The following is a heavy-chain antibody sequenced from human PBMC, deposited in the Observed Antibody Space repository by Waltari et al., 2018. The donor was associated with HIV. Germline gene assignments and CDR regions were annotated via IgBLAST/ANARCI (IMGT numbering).Heavy chain of an antibody. V-gene: IGHV3-53*01. CDR3: ATGVRYYGP. J-gene: IGHJ5*02. CDR1: NFSVSAKH. Sequence: AESGGRLIQPGGSLGLSCPASNFSVSAKHVTWIRQTPGGSLEWVAVIYPDDTTHYADSVSGRFTISRAKSRTTVLLHMNGLFVDDTATYFCATGVRYYGPWGQGTRVTVSS. CDR2: IYPDDTT. D-gene: IGHD3-10*01.